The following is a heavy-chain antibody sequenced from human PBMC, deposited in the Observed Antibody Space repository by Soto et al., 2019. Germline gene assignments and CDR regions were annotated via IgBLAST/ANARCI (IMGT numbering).Heavy chain of an antibody. V-gene: IGHV3-30-3*01. CDR3: AREKSIGWFGDDAFEI. J-gene: IGHJ3*02. CDR1: GFTFSSYA. D-gene: IGHD6-19*01. CDR2: ISYDGSNK. Sequence: QVQLVESGGGVVQPGRSLRLSCAASGFTFSSYAMHWVRQAPGKGLEWVAVISYDGSNKYYADSVKGRFTISRDNSKNTLYLQMNSLRAEDTAVYYCAREKSIGWFGDDAFEIGGQGTMVTVSS.